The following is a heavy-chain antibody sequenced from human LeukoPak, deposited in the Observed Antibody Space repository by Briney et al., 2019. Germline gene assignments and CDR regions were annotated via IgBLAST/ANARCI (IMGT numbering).Heavy chain of an antibody. CDR3: ARDPWLGYYYDSSGYLDY. CDR1: GFTFSSYA. D-gene: IGHD3-22*01. V-gene: IGHV3-30*04. J-gene: IGHJ4*02. CDR2: ISYDGSNK. Sequence: GRSLRLSCAASGFTFSSYAMHWVRQAPGKGLEWVAVISYDGSNKYYADSVKGRFTISRDNSKNALYLQMNSLRAEDTAVYYCARDPWLGYYYDSSGYLDYWGQGTLVTVSS.